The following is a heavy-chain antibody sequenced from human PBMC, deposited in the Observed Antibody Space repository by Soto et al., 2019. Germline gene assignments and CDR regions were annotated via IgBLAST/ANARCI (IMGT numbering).Heavy chain of an antibody. Sequence: SETLSLTCTVSGGSVSSSSYYWGWIRQPPGKGLEWIGSIYYSGSTYYNPSLKSRVTISVDTSKNQFSLKLSSVTAADTAVYYCASEKYSSSSLSESYGMDVWGQGTTVTVSS. J-gene: IGHJ6*02. D-gene: IGHD6-6*01. V-gene: IGHV4-39*01. CDR3: ASEKYSSSSLSESYGMDV. CDR2: IYYSGST. CDR1: GGSVSSSSYY.